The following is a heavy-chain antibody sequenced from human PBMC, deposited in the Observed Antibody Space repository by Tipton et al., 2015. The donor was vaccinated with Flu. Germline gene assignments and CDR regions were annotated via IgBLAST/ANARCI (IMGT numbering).Heavy chain of an antibody. J-gene: IGHJ2*01. Sequence: GLVKPSETLSLTCAVYGGSFSGYYWSWIRQPPGKGLEWIGEINHSGSTNYNPSLKSRVTISVDTSKNQFSLKLSSVTAADTAVYYCARDLGRADALDFWYFDLWGRGTLVTVSS. V-gene: IGHV4-34*01. D-gene: IGHD3/OR15-3a*01. CDR2: INHSGST. CDR3: ARDLGRADALDFWYFDL. CDR1: GGSFSGYY.